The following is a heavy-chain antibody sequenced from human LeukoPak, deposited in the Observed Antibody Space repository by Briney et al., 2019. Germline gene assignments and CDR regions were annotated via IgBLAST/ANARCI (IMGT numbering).Heavy chain of an antibody. CDR1: GGSFSGYY. CDR3: ARGKVPSNYDSSGYTNWFDP. Sequence: SETLSLTCAVYGGSFSGYYWSWIRQPPGKGLEWIGEINRSGSTNYNPSLKSRVTISVDTSKNQFSLKLSSVTAADTAVYYCARGKVPSNYDSSGYTNWFDPWGQGTLVTVSS. J-gene: IGHJ5*02. D-gene: IGHD3-22*01. CDR2: INRSGST. V-gene: IGHV4-34*01.